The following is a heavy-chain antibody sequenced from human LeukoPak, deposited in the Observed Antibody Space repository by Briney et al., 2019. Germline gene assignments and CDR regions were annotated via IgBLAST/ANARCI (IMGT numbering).Heavy chain of an antibody. J-gene: IGHJ4*02. CDR2: IWYDGSNK. V-gene: IGHV3-33*01. CDR3: ARPESGNYYFDY. Sequence: GRSLRLSCAASGFTFSSYGMHWARQAPGKGLEWVALIWYDGSNKYHADSVKGRFTTSRDNSKNTLYLQMNSLRAEDTAVYYCARPESGNYYFDYWGQGTLVTVSS. CDR1: GFTFSSYG. D-gene: IGHD1-26*01.